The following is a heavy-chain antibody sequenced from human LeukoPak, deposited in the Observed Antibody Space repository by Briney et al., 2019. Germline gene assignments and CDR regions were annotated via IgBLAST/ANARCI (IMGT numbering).Heavy chain of an antibody. CDR3: ARDLLPGRYDSSGYYLPHY. CDR1: GFTFSSYA. D-gene: IGHD3-22*01. CDR2: IPYDGSNK. V-gene: IGHV3-30-3*01. Sequence: GRSLRLSCAASGFTFSSYAMHWVRQAPGKGLERVAVIPYDGSNKYYADSVKGRFTISRYNSKNTLYLQMNSLRAEDTAVYYCARDLLPGRYDSSGYYLPHYWGQGTLVTVSS. J-gene: IGHJ4*02.